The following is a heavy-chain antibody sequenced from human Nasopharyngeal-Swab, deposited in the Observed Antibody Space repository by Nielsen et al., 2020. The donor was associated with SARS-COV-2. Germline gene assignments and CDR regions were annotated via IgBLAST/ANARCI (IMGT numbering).Heavy chain of an antibody. V-gene: IGHV5-51*01. CDR3: ARAFWSGYYMSYNWFDP. J-gene: IGHJ5*02. Sequence: VRQMPGKGLERMGIIYPGDSDTRDSPSFQGQVTISADKSISTASLQWSSLKASDTAMYYCARAFWSGYYMSYNWFDPWGQGTLVTVSS. CDR2: IYPGDSDT. D-gene: IGHD3-3*01.